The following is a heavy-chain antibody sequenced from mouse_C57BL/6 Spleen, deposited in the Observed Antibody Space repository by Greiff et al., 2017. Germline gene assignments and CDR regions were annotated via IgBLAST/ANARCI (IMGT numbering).Heavy chain of an antibody. CDR1: GYTFTSYW. D-gene: IGHD1-1*01. CDR2: IHPNSGST. V-gene: IGHV1-64*01. CDR3: AREGSTTVVATNFDY. J-gene: IGHJ2*01. Sequence: QVQLQQPGAELVKPGASVKLSCKASGYTFTSYWMHWVKQRPGQGLEWIGMIHPNSGSTNYNEEFKSKATLTVDNSSSTAYMQLSSLTSEDSAVYYCAREGSTTVVATNFDYWGQGTTLTVSS.